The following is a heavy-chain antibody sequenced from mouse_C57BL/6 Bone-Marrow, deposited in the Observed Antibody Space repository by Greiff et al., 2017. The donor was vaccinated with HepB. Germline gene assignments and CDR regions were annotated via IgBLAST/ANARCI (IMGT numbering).Heavy chain of an antibody. CDR3: GRHYGSSYVGCAD. J-gene: IGHJ3*01. CDR1: GFSFNTYA. Sequence: EVQVVESGGGLVQPKGSLKLSCAASGFSFNTYAMNWVRQAPGKGLEWVARIRSKSNNYATYYADSVKDRFTISRDDSESMLYLQMNNLKTEDTAMYDCGRHYGSSYVGCADWGQGTLVTGSA. CDR2: IRSKSNNYAT. V-gene: IGHV10-1*01. D-gene: IGHD1-1*01.